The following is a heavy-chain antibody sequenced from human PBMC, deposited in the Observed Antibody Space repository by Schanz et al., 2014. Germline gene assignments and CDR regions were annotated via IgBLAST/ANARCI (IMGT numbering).Heavy chain of an antibody. CDR2: INPNSGDT. J-gene: IGHJ3*01. D-gene: IGHD2-2*01. CDR3: ARGSCTASGCYDAFDL. CDR1: GYTFAVYY. Sequence: QVLLVQSGAEVKQPGASVKVSCKASGYTFAVYYIHWVRQAPGQGLAFMGWINPNSGDTEYGQQFEGRLTMTRDTSTTTGYMDLSTLRSEDTAVYYCARGSCTASGCYDAFDLWGQGTLGTVSS. V-gene: IGHV1-2*02.